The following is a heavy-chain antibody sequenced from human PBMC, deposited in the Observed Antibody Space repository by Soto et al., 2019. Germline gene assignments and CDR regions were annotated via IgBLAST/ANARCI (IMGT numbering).Heavy chain of an antibody. Sequence: QVQLVESGGGVVQPGRSLRLSCAASGFTFSSYGMHWVRQAPGKGLEWVAVIWYDGSNKYYADSVKGRFTISRDNSKNTLYLQMNSRRAEDTAVYYCARETMVRGVANYYYYGMDVWGQGTTVTVSS. CDR3: ARETMVRGVANYYYYGMDV. J-gene: IGHJ6*02. V-gene: IGHV3-33*01. CDR1: GFTFSSYG. CDR2: IWYDGSNK. D-gene: IGHD3-10*01.